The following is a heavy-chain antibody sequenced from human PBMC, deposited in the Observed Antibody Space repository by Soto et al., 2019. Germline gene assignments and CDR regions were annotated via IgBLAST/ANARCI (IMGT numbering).Heavy chain of an antibody. J-gene: IGHJ6*02. Sequence: GASVKVSCKASGGTFSSYTISWVRQAPGQGLEWMGRIIPILGIANYAQKFQGRVTITADKSTSTAYMELSSLRSEDTAVYYRARDNRDWSHYYYGMDVWGQGTTVTVSS. CDR3: ARDNRDWSHYYYGMDV. D-gene: IGHD3-9*01. CDR2: IIPILGIA. CDR1: GGTFSSYT. V-gene: IGHV1-69*04.